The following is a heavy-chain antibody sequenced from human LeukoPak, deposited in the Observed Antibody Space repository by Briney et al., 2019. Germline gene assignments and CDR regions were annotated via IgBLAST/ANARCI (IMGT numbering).Heavy chain of an antibody. D-gene: IGHD3-9*01. CDR1: GLTFSNYA. J-gene: IGHJ4*02. Sequence: GASLRLSCVASGLTFSNYAMSWVRQAPGKGLEWGSAITGSGTNRYYADSLKGRFTTSRDDSKNTVFLQMNSLRHEDTAIYYCVIWGDYDVLTGYYVPDYWGQGTLVTVAS. CDR2: ITGSGTNR. V-gene: IGHV3-23*01. CDR3: VIWGDYDVLTGYYVPDY.